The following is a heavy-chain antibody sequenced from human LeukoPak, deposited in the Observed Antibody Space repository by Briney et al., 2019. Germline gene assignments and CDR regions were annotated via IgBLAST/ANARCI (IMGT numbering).Heavy chain of an antibody. CDR3: ARSTSWIPHIPINWFDP. CDR1: GGSISSSSYY. J-gene: IGHJ5*02. CDR2: IYYSGST. D-gene: IGHD5-18*01. Sequence: PSETLSLTCTVSGGSISSSSYYWGWIRQPPGKGLEWIGSIYYSGSTYYNPSLKSRVTISVDTSKNQFSLKLSSVTAADTAVYYCARSTSWIPHIPINWFDPWGQGTLVTVSS. V-gene: IGHV4-39*07.